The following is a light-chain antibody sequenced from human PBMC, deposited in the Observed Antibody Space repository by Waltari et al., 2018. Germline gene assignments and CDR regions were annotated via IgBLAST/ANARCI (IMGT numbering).Light chain of an antibody. V-gene: IGKV3-20*01. CDR2: GAS. CDR3: QQYGSSPPYT. J-gene: IGKJ2*01. CDR1: PRVSSSY. Sequence: EIVLTQSPGTMSLSPGERATLSLRASPRVSSSYLAWYQQKPGQAPRLLIYGASSRATGIPDRFSGSGSGTDFTLTISRLEPEDFAVYYCQQYGSSPPYTFGQGTKLEIK.